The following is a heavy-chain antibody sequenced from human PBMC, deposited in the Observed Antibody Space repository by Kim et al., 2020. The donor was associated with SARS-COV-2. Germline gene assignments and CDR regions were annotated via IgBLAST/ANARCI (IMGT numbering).Heavy chain of an antibody. Sequence: ASVKVSCKASGYTFTSYAMHWVRQAPGQRLEWMGWINAGNGNTKYSQKFQGRVTITRDTSASTAYMELSSLRSEDTAVYYCARDRRTCSGGSCYRPLGVWFEPWGQGTLVTVSS. CDR3: ARDRRTCSGGSCYRPLGVWFEP. CDR1: GYTFTSYA. CDR2: INAGNGNT. V-gene: IGHV1-3*01. J-gene: IGHJ5*02. D-gene: IGHD2-15*01.